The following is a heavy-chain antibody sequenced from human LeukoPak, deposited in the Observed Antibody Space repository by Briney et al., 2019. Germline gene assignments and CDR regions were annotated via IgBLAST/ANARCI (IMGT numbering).Heavy chain of an antibody. CDR3: ARRISGAFDI. Sequence: GGSLRLSCAASGFTFSDYQMSWIRQAPGKGLEWVSYMSSRGSTIHYADSVKGRFTISRDESKNSMYLQMNSLKTEDTAVYFCARRISGAFDIWGQGTMVTVSS. CDR2: MSSRGSTI. CDR1: GFTFSDYQ. D-gene: IGHD2-15*01. V-gene: IGHV3-11*01. J-gene: IGHJ3*02.